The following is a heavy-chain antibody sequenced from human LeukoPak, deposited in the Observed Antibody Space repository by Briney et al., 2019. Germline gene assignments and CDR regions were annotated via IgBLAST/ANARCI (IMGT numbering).Heavy chain of an antibody. Sequence: SETLSLTCTVSGGSISSGSYYWSWIRQPAGKGLEWIGRIYTSGSTNYNPSLKSRVTISVDTSKNQFSLKLSSVTAADTAVYYCAREYSGWFYWGQGTLVTVSS. V-gene: IGHV4-61*02. CDR1: GGSISSGSYY. D-gene: IGHD6-19*01. CDR3: AREYSGWFY. J-gene: IGHJ4*02. CDR2: IYTSGST.